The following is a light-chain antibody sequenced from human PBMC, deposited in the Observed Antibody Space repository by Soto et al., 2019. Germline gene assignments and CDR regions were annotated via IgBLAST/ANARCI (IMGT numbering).Light chain of an antibody. CDR2: DAS. CDR3: QQRTTWPLT. V-gene: IGKV3-11*01. J-gene: IGKJ4*01. Sequence: EIVLTQSPATLSLSPGERATLSCRASQSISSHLAWYQQKPGQAPRLLMYDASNRATGIPARFSGSGSGTDFILTISSLEPEDLAVYYGQQRTTWPLTFGGGTMVEIK. CDR1: QSISSH.